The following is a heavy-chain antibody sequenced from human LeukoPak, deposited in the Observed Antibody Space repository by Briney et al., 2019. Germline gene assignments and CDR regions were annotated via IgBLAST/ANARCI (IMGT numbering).Heavy chain of an antibody. J-gene: IGHJ4*02. CDR3: VRPVGYCSGTRCGGFDF. CDR2: MSPNGGTT. V-gene: IGHV3-64D*09. Sequence: GGSLRLSFSASGFTFRDYDMHWVRQAPGKGLEDFSAMSPNGGTTNYADSVKGRFTISRDNSEYTLYLQMGSLRTEETGVYYCVRPVGYCSGTRCGGFDFWGLGTLVTVSS. D-gene: IGHD2-15*01. CDR1: GFTFRDYD.